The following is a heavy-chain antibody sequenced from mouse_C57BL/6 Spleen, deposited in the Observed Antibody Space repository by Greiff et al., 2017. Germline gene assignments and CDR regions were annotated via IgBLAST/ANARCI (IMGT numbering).Heavy chain of an antibody. Sequence: EVKLVESGGDLVKLGGSLKLSCAASGFTFSSYGMSWVRQTPDKRLEWVATISSGGSYTYYPDSVKGRFTISRDNAKNTLYLQMSSVKSEDTAMYYCARPGGAYAMDYWGQGTSVTVSS. V-gene: IGHV5-6*01. J-gene: IGHJ4*01. CDR3: ARPGGAYAMDY. CDR1: GFTFSSYG. CDR2: ISSGGSYT.